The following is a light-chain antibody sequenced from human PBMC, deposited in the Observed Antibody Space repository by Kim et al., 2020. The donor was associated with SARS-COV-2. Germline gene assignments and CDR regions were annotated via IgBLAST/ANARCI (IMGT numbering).Light chain of an antibody. CDR3: SSYTSSGTYV. J-gene: IGLJ1*01. CDR1: SSDVGGCDS. Sequence: GQSITISCTGTSSDVGGCDSVSWYQQHPGKALKLMIYDVSKRPSGVSNRFSGSKSGNTASLTISGLQAEDEADYYFSSYTSSGTYVFGTGTKVTVL. CDR2: DVS. V-gene: IGLV2-14*04.